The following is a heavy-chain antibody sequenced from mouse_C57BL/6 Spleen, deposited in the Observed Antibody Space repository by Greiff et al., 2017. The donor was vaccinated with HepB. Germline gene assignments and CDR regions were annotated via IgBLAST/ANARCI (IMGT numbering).Heavy chain of an antibody. Sequence: VQLQQSGAELVRPGASVKLSCTASGFNIKDYYMHWVKQRPEQGLEWIGRIDPEDGDTEYAPKFQGKATMTAATSTNTAYLQHSSLTSEDTAVYYCTQAYDYDGGFDYWGKGTTLTVSS. J-gene: IGHJ2*01. CDR2: IDPEDGDT. CDR3: TQAYDYDGGFDY. V-gene: IGHV14-1*01. CDR1: GFNIKDYY. D-gene: IGHD2-4*01.